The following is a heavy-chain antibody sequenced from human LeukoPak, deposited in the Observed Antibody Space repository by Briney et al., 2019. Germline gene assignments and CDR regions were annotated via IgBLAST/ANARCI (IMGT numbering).Heavy chain of an antibody. D-gene: IGHD3-10*01. Sequence: SETLSLTCTVSGGSISSSSYYWGWIRQPPGKGLEWIGSIYYSGSTYYNPSLKSRVTISVDTSKYQFSLKVSSVTAADTAVYYCASGYDYGSGSYSAFDYWGQGTLVTVSS. J-gene: IGHJ4*02. CDR1: GGSISSSSYY. V-gene: IGHV4-39*01. CDR3: ASGYDYGSGSYSAFDY. CDR2: IYYSGST.